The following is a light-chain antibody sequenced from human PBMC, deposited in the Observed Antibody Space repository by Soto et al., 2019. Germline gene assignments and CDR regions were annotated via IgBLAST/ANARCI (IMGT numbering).Light chain of an antibody. V-gene: IGLV2-14*01. CDR3: SSYTSSSTLDV. Sequence: ALTQPASVSGSPGQSITISCTGTSSDVGGYNYVSWYQQHPGKAPKLMIYDVSNRPSGVSNRFSGSESGNTASLTISGLQAEDEADYYCSSYTSSSTLDVFGTGTKVTVL. J-gene: IGLJ1*01. CDR1: SSDVGGYNY. CDR2: DVS.